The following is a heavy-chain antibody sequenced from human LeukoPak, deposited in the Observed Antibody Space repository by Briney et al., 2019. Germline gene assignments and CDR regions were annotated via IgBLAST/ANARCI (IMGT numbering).Heavy chain of an antibody. CDR1: SDSFSSYY. J-gene: IGHJ4*02. Sequence: SETLSLTCTVSSDSFSSYYWAWIRQPAGKGLEWLGRLYPGVSTNYSPSLKSRLTLSGDTSKNQFSLKLTSMTAADTAVYFCARSAVTRAGVFDYWGRGTLVTVSS. V-gene: IGHV4-4*07. D-gene: IGHD4-17*01. CDR3: ARSAVTRAGVFDY. CDR2: LYPGVST.